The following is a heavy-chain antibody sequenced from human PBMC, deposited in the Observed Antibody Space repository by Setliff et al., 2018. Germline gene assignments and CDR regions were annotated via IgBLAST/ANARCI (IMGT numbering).Heavy chain of an antibody. Sequence: SETLSLTCTVSGASVKSHYWSWLRQDPGKGLEWVGFIFYSGDTNSNSSLKSRVTMSVDMSKNQFSLQLNSVTAADTAVYYCARGGTYRYFDYWGQGALVTVSS. CDR2: IFYSGDT. CDR1: GASVKSHY. D-gene: IGHD1-1*01. V-gene: IGHV4-59*02. CDR3: ARGGTYRYFDY. J-gene: IGHJ4*02.